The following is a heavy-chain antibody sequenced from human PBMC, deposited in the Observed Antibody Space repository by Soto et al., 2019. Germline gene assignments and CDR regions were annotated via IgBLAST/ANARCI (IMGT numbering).Heavy chain of an antibody. CDR2: ISGSGGST. Sequence: EVQLLESGGGLVQPGGSLRLSCAASGFTFSSYAMSWVRQAPGKGLEWVAAISGSGGSTYYADSVKGRFTISRDSSKNTLYLQMNSLRAEDTAVYYCARSGPRIVVVPGFDYWGQGTLVTVSS. D-gene: IGHD2-2*01. CDR3: ARSGPRIVVVPGFDY. CDR1: GFTFSSYA. V-gene: IGHV3-23*01. J-gene: IGHJ4*02.